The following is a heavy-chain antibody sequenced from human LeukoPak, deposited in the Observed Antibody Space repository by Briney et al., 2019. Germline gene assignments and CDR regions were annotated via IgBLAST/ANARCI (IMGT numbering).Heavy chain of an antibody. D-gene: IGHD6-13*01. V-gene: IGHV4-30-2*01. CDR2: IYHSGST. Sequence: SETLSLTCTVSGGSISSGGYYWSWIRQPPRKGLEWIGYIYHSGSTYYNPSLKSRVTISVDTSKNQFSLKLSSVTAADTAVYYCAQYSSSWYAFDIWGQGTMVTVSS. J-gene: IGHJ3*02. CDR3: AQYSSSWYAFDI. CDR1: GGSISSGGYY.